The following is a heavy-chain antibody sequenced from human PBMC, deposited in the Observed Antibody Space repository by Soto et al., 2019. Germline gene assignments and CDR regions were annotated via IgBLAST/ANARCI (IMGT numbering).Heavy chain of an antibody. CDR2: IGAGGDWT. V-gene: IGHV3-23*01. J-gene: IGHJ4*02. CDR1: GVTFNNLE. Sequence: GGSLRLSCTVSGVTFNNLEMSWVRQAPGKGLEWVSTIGAGGDWTQFLDSVKGRFTTTRDNSKNTVYLQMNSLRVEDTAVYYCAHRTGFDYWGQGTLVTVSS. D-gene: IGHD1-1*01. CDR3: AHRTGFDY.